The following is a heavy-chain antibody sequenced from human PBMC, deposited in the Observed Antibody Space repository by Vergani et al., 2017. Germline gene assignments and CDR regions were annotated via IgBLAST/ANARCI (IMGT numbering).Heavy chain of an antibody. CDR1: GVMSSGYG. CDR2: KKEDGSER. V-gene: IGHV3-7*03. Sequence: EVQLVESGGGLVQPGGSLRLSCAGSGVMSSGYGMNWVRQAPGKGLEWVANKKEDGSERYYVGAVKGRFTISRDNAKNSLYLKMNSLRAEDTAVYYCARGHGMDVWGKGTTVTVSS. CDR3: ARGHGMDV. J-gene: IGHJ6*04.